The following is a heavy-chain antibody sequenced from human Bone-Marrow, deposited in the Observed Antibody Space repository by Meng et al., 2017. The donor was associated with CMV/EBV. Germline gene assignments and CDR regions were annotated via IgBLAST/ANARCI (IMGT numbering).Heavy chain of an antibody. J-gene: IGHJ6*02. V-gene: IGHV4-61*01. CDR3: ARDRWLYYYGVYYYYGMDV. CDR1: GHSISSDYF. D-gene: IGHD3-10*01. Sequence: GSLRLSCRVSGHSISSDYFWGWVRQPPGKGLEWIGYIYYSGSTNYNPSLKSRVTISVDTSKNQFSLKLSSVTAADTAVYYCARDRWLYYYGVYYYYGMDVWGQGTTVTVSS. CDR2: IYYSGST.